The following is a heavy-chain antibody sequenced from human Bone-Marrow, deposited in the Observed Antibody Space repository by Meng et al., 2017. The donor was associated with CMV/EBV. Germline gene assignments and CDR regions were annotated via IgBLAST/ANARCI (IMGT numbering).Heavy chain of an antibody. CDR2: IYSAGGF. J-gene: IGHJ6*02. V-gene: IGHV3-53*01. Sequence: GESLKISCTASGFSVSSNYMSWVRQAPGKGLEWVSIIYSAGGFSHAESVKGRFTISRDKSKNTLYLQMSGLRVEDTAVYYCVRDKVVIESGTIPKYYYYGMDVWGPGTTVTVSS. D-gene: IGHD3-3*01. CDR1: GFSVSSNY. CDR3: VRDKVVIESGTIPKYYYYGMDV.